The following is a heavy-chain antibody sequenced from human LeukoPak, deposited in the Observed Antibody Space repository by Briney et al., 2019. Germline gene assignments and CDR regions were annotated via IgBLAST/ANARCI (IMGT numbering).Heavy chain of an antibody. CDR3: ARLEAEGLVITH. J-gene: IGHJ4*02. D-gene: IGHD3/OR15-3a*01. V-gene: IGHV4-39*01. Sequence: SETLSLTCTVSGGSISSSGYYWGWSRQPPGKGLEWIGSINYIGSTYYNPSLKSRVTISVDTSKNQFSLKLSSVTAADTAVYYCARLEAEGLVITHWGQGTLVTVSS. CDR2: INYIGST. CDR1: GGSISSSGYY.